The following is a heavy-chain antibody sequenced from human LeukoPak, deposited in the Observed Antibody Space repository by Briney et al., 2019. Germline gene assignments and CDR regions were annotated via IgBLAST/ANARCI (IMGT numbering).Heavy chain of an antibody. V-gene: IGHV4-39*07. CDR2: IYYSGSI. D-gene: IGHD3-10*01. CDR1: GGSISSSSYY. Sequence: SETLSLTCTVSGGSISSSSYYWGWIRQPPGKGLEWIGSIYYSGSIYYNPSLKSRVTISVDTSKNQFSLKLSSVTAADTAVYYCARESNYYGSGNDYWGQGTLVTVSS. CDR3: ARESNYYGSGNDY. J-gene: IGHJ4*02.